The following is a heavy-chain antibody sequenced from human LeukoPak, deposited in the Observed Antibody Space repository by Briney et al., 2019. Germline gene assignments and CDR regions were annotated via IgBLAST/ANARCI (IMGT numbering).Heavy chain of an antibody. CDR2: IWYDGSNK. J-gene: IGHJ4*02. CDR3: AGDFWSGF. Sequence: GRSLRLSCAASGFTFSSYGMHWVRQAPGKGREWVAVIWYDGSNKYYADSVKGRFTISRDNSKNTLYLQMNSLRAEDMGVYYCAGDFWSGFWGPGTLVTVSS. CDR1: GFTFSSYG. V-gene: IGHV3-33*01. D-gene: IGHD3-3*01.